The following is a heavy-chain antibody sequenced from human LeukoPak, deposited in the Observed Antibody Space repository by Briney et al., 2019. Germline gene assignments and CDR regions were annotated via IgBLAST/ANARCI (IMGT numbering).Heavy chain of an antibody. Sequence: PSQTLSLTCTVSGGSISSGSYYWSWIRQPAGKGLEWIGRIYTSGSTNYNPSLKSRVTISVDTSKNQFSLKLSSVTAADTAVYYCAREEPLWFGELSQTTYYYYYYMDVWGKGTTATISS. J-gene: IGHJ6*03. CDR1: GGSISSGSYY. CDR3: AREEPLWFGELSQTTYYYYYYMDV. V-gene: IGHV4-61*02. D-gene: IGHD3-10*01. CDR2: IYTSGST.